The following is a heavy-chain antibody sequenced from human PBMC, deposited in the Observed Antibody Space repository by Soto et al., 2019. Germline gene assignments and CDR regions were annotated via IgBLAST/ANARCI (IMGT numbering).Heavy chain of an antibody. CDR3: AGRYEYSSGCYADY. V-gene: IGHV4-39*01. CDR1: GGSISSSSYY. D-gene: IGHD6-19*01. J-gene: IGHJ4*02. Sequence: SETLSLTGTVSGGSISSSSYYWGWIRQPPGKGLEWIGSIYYSGSTYYNPSLKSRVTISVDTSKNQFSLKLSSVTAADTAVYYCAGRYEYSSGCYADYFGQGTLVTFCS. CDR2: IYYSGST.